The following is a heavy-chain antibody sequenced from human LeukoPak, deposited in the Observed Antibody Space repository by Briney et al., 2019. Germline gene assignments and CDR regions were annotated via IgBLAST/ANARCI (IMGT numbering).Heavy chain of an antibody. D-gene: IGHD2-8*01. J-gene: IGHJ3*02. CDR3: ARAPNGFGAFDI. CDR2: IYYSGST. Sequence: SETLSLTCTVSGVSISDFYWSWIRQPPGEGLEWIGYIYYSGSTDYNPSLKSRVTISVDTSKNQFSLKMSSVTAADTAVYYCARAPNGFGAFDIWGQGTVVTVSS. V-gene: IGHV4-59*01. CDR1: GVSISDFY.